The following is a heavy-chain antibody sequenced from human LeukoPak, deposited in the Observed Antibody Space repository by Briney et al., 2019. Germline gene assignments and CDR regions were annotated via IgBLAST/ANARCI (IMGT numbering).Heavy chain of an antibody. CDR1: GFTFSSYG. CDR3: AKDHYDYIRGTYEFDY. CDR2: IAYDGGNK. D-gene: IGHD3-16*01. Sequence: GGSQRLLCAPSGFTFSSYGVHWVRHARGKGREWVAVIAYDGGNKFYEDSVKGRFTISRDNSKNTLYMQMNSLRAEETAVYYCAKDHYDYIRGTYEFDYWGQGTLVTVSS. J-gene: IGHJ4*02. V-gene: IGHV3-30*18.